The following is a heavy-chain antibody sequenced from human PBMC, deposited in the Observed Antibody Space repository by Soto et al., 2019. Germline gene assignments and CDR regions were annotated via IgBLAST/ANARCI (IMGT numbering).Heavy chain of an antibody. V-gene: IGHV1-69*13. J-gene: IGHJ6*04. Sequence: ASVKVSCKASGGTFSKYAISWVRQAPGQGLEWLGGIIPMFGTPNYAQKFQGRVTISADESTTTAYLELSSLGSADTAVYFCARQLRDRNFYYGSAVWGKETSVNASS. CDR2: IIPMFGTP. CDR1: GGTFSKYA. D-gene: IGHD2-2*01. CDR3: ARQLRDRNFYYGSAV.